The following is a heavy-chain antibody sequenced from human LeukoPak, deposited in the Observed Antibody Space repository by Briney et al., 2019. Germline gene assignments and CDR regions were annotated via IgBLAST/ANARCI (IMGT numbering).Heavy chain of an antibody. CDR1: GYTFTSYA. V-gene: IGHV7-4-1*01. CDR2: INTNTGNP. J-gene: IGHJ5*02. D-gene: IGHD3-10*01. CDR3: ARDLTMVRGVIITSWFDP. Sequence: ASVKVSCKASGYTFTSYAMNWVRQASGQGLEWMGWINTNTGNPTYAQGFTGRFVFSLDTSVSTAYLQICSLKAEDTAVYYCARDLTMVRGVIITSWFDPWGQGTLVTVSS.